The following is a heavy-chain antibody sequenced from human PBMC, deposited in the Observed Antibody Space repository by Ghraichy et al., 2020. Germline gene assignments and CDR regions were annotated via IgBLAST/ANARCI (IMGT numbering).Heavy chain of an antibody. J-gene: IGHJ6*03. V-gene: IGHV3-23*01. CDR2: ISGSGGST. CDR3: AKGLIRANYYMDV. CDR1: GFTFSSYA. D-gene: IGHD2-8*01. Sequence: LNISCAASGFTFSSYAMSWVRQAPGKGLEWVSAISGSGGSTYYADSVKGRFTISRDNSKNTLYRQMNSLRAEDTAVYYCAKGLIRANYYMDVWGKGTTVTVSS.